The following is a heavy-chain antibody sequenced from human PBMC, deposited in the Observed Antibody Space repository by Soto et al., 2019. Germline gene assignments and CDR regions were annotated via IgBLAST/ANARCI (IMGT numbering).Heavy chain of an antibody. V-gene: IGHV3-15*07. J-gene: IGHJ4*01. Sequence: PGGSLRLSCAASGFTFSNAWINWVRQAPGKKLEWVGCIKSITDGGTTDYAEPVKGSFAISRDVSYNMVYLQINSLKIEDTVFYYCTTDSYSTIIIVRFDYWGHGTLVTVSS. CDR3: TTDSYSTIIIVRFDY. CDR2: IKSITDGGTT. D-gene: IGHD3-22*01. CDR1: GFTFSNAW.